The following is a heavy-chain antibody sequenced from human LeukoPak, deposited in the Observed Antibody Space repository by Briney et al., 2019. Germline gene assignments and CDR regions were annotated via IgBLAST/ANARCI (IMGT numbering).Heavy chain of an antibody. CDR1: GFPFNSYG. Sequence: PGRSLRLSCAASGFPFNSYGMHWVRQAPGEGLEWVAVISYDGSNEYYADSVKGRFTISRDNSKNTMDLQMNSLRAEDTAVYYFAKEGYYGSGSFPDYWGQGTLVTVSS. CDR3: AKEGYYGSGSFPDY. J-gene: IGHJ4*02. CDR2: ISYDGSNE. V-gene: IGHV3-30*18. D-gene: IGHD3-10*01.